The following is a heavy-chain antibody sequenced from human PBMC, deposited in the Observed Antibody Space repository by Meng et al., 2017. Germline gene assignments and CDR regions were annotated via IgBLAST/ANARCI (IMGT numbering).Heavy chain of an antibody. J-gene: IGHJ4*02. Sequence: GGGLVKPGGSLRLSCVGSGRRFTDAWRSWVRQAPGKGLEWVGRIERKSDGGTIFYAAPVKGRFTISRDDSKNTLYLQMDSLINEDTAVYFCATGAAAADHWGQGTLVTVSS. CDR1: GRRFTDAW. D-gene: IGHD6-13*01. CDR2: IERKSDGGTI. V-gene: IGHV3-15*04. CDR3: ATGAAAADH.